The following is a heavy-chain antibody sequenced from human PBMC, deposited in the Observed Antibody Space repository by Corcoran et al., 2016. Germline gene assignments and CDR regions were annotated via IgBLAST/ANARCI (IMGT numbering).Heavy chain of an antibody. J-gene: IGHJ5*02. D-gene: IGHD3-10*01. Sequence: QVQLVESGGGVVQPGRSLRLSCAASGFTFSSYGMHWVRQAPGKGLEWVAVISYDGSNKYYADSVKGRFTISRDNSKNTLYLQMNSLRAEDTAVYYCAKEGERFGGNNWFDPWGQGTLVTVSS. CDR2: ISYDGSNK. CDR3: AKEGERFGGNNWFDP. CDR1: GFTFSSYG. V-gene: IGHV3-30*18.